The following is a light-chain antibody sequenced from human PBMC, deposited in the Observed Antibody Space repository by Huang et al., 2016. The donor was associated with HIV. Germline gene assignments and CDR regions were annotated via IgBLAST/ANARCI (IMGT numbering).Light chain of an antibody. Sequence: DIVMTQSPATLSVSPGERATLSCRASQSVSSNLAWYQQKPGQSPRLLISGASTRATGIPARFSGSESGTEFTLTISSLQSEDFAVYYCQQYNNWPWTFGQGTKVEIK. CDR2: GAS. CDR3: QQYNNWPWT. CDR1: QSVSSN. J-gene: IGKJ1*01. V-gene: IGKV3-15*01.